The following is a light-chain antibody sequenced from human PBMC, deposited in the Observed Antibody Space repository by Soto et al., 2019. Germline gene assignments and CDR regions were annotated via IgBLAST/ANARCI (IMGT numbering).Light chain of an antibody. V-gene: IGLV2-14*03. CDR2: QVI. J-gene: IGLJ3*02. CDR1: SSDIGGYNY. Sequence: QSVLTQPASVSGSPGQSITISCIGTSSDIGGYNYVSWYQQHPDKAPKLMIYQVINRPSGVSDRFSGSKSGNTAFLTISGLQAEDEADYYCSSYTGSGTLWVFGGGTKL. CDR3: SSYTGSGTLWV.